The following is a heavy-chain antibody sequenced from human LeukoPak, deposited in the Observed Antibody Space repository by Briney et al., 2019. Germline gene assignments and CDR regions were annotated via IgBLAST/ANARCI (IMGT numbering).Heavy chain of an antibody. Sequence: PGGSLRLSCAASGFTFSNYGMSWVRQAPGKGLEWVSGISGSGGSTYYADSVKGRFTISRDNSKNTLYLQMNSLRAEDTAVYYCAKRLIVGATEFHFDYWGQGTLVTVSS. V-gene: IGHV3-23*01. J-gene: IGHJ4*02. CDR3: AKRLIVGATEFHFDY. D-gene: IGHD1-26*01. CDR1: GFTFSNYG. CDR2: ISGSGGST.